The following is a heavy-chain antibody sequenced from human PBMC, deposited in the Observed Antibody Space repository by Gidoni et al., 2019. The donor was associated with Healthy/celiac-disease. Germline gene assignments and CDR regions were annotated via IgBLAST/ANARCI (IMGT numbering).Heavy chain of an antibody. D-gene: IGHD3-3*01. CDR1: GGSFSGYY. Sequence: QVQLQQWGAGPVKPSEPLSLTCAVCGGSFSGYYWSWLRQPPGKGLEWIGEINHSGSTNYNPSLKSRVTISVDTSKNHFSLKLSSVTAADTAVYYCARAIYYDFLYYFDYWGQGTLVTVSS. CDR2: INHSGST. J-gene: IGHJ4*02. CDR3: ARAIYYDFLYYFDY. V-gene: IGHV4-34*01.